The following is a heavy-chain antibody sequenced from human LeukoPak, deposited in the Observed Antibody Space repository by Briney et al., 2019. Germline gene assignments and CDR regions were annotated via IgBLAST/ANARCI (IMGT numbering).Heavy chain of an antibody. V-gene: IGHV3-7*01. D-gene: IGHD2-2*01. Sequence: GGSLRLSCAASAFTLTSYWMSWVRQAPGKGLEWVANIKQDGSEKNYVDSVKGRFTTSRDNAKNSLYLQMNSLRAEDTAVYYCARDQHVNPDYWGQGTLVTVSS. CDR2: IKQDGSEK. CDR1: AFTLTSYW. J-gene: IGHJ4*02. CDR3: ARDQHVNPDY.